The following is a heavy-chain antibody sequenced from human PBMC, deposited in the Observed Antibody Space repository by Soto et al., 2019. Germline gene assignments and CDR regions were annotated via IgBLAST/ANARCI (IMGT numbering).Heavy chain of an antibody. V-gene: IGHV3-23*01. CDR2: ISDRGDTT. CDR1: GFTISSNA. Sequence: GGSLRLSCAASGFTISSNAMYWVRQAPGKGLEWVSAISDRGDTTHYADSVKGRFTISRDTSKNTLYLQLNALRADDTAVYYCAKDKPGTTSFDYWGQGTLVTVSS. CDR3: AKDKPGTTSFDY. D-gene: IGHD1-1*01. J-gene: IGHJ4*02.